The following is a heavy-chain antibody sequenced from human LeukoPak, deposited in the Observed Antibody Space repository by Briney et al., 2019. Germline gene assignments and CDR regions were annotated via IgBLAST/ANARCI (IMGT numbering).Heavy chain of an antibody. J-gene: IGHJ4*02. Sequence: SVKVSCKASGGTFSSYAISWVRQAPGQGFEWMGGIIPIFGTANYAQKFQGRVTITADESTSTAYMELSSLRSEDTAVYYCARDERAYYYDSSGYYYPVYWGQGTLVTVSS. D-gene: IGHD3-22*01. CDR2: IIPIFGTA. CDR3: ARDERAYYYDSSGYYYPVY. CDR1: GGTFSSYA. V-gene: IGHV1-69*01.